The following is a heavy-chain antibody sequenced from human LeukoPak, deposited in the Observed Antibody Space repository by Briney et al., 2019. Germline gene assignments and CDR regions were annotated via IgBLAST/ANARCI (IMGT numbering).Heavy chain of an antibody. CDR1: GESFSGYY. Sequence: SETLSLTCAVFGESFSGYYWSWIRQPPGKGLEWIGQINHSGGTNYHPSLKTRVTISLDTSKNQVSLKLRSVTAADTAVYYCAFEGPVSGYAFDPWGQGALVAVSS. D-gene: IGHD5-12*01. CDR3: AFEGPVSGYAFDP. CDR2: INHSGGT. J-gene: IGHJ5*02. V-gene: IGHV4-34*01.